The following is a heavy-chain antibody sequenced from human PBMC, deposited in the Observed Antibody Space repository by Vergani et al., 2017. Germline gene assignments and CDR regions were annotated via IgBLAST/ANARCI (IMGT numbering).Heavy chain of an antibody. CDR2: ISYDGSNK. Sequence: QVQLVESGGGVVQPGRSLRLSCAASGFTFSSYGMHWVRQAPGKGLEWVAVISYDGSNKYYADSVKGRFTISRDNSKNTLYLQMNSLRAEDTAVYYCEKDQYYDSSGPETYFDYWGQGTLVTVSS. CDR3: EKDQYYDSSGPETYFDY. J-gene: IGHJ4*02. D-gene: IGHD3-22*01. CDR1: GFTFSSYG. V-gene: IGHV3-30*18.